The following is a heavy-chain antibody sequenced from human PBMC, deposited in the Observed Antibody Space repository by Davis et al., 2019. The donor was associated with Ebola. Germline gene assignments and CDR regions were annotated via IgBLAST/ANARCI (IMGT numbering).Heavy chain of an antibody. Sequence: AASVKVSCKACGYTLTELSMHWVRQAPGQGLEWMGGFDPEDGETIYAQKFQGRVTMTEDTSTDTAYMELSSLRSEDTAVYYCATGGRTSELWGQGTLVTVSS. CDR3: ATGGRTSEL. CDR1: GYTLTELS. V-gene: IGHV1-24*01. CDR2: FDPEDGET. J-gene: IGHJ4*02. D-gene: IGHD2-2*01.